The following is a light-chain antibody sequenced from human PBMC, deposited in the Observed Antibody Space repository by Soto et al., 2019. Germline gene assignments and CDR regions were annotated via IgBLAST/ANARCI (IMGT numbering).Light chain of an antibody. CDR3: QQSGDSQWT. Sequence: IVMTQSPATLSVSPGGRATLSCRASQSVASHLAWYHQKPGQAPRLLIYDASNRATGIPARFSGSGSGTDFTLTISSLEPEDFAVYYCQQSGDSQWTFGQGTKVDIK. CDR1: QSVASH. J-gene: IGKJ1*01. V-gene: IGKV3-11*01. CDR2: DAS.